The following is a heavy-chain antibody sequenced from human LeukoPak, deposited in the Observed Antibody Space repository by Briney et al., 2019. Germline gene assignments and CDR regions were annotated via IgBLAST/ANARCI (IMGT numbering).Heavy chain of an antibody. Sequence: HAGGSLRLSCAASGFTFSNYDMSWVRQAPGKGLEWVSDISGGGSSKYYADSVKGRFTISRDNSRNTLYLQMNSLRAEDTAVYYCANSVWGAGGYWGQGTLVTVSS. CDR3: ANSVWGAGGY. CDR1: GFTFSNYD. CDR2: ISGGGSSK. V-gene: IGHV3-23*01. J-gene: IGHJ4*02. D-gene: IGHD3-16*01.